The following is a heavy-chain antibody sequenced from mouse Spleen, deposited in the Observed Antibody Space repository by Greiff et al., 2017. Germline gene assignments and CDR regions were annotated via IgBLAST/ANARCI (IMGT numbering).Heavy chain of an antibody. CDR3: ARHYSNYYAMDY. J-gene: IGHJ4*01. D-gene: IGHD2-5*01. V-gene: IGHV2-6-1*01. Sequence: QVQLKQSGPGLVAPSQSLSITCTVSGFSLTSYGVHWVRQPPGKGLEWLVVIWSDGSTTYNSALKSRLSISKDNSKSQVFLKMNSLQTDDTAMYYCARHYSNYYAMDYWGQGTSVTVSS. CDR1: GFSLTSYG. CDR2: IWSDGST.